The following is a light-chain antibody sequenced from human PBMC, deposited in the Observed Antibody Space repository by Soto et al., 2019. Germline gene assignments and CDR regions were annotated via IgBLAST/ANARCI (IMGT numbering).Light chain of an antibody. Sequence: DIQMTQSRSTVSGSVGDRVTITFRASQTISSWLAWYQQKPGKAPKLLIYKASTLKSGVPSRFSGRGSGTEFTLTLSSLQPDDFATYYCPHYNSYSEPFGQGTKVDIK. CDR3: PHYNSYSEP. CDR1: QTISSW. V-gene: IGKV1-5*03. J-gene: IGKJ1*01. CDR2: KAS.